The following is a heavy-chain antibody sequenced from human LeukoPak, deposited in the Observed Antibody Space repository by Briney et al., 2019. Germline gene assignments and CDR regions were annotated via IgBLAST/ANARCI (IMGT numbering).Heavy chain of an antibody. D-gene: IGHD6-6*01. Sequence: PSETLSLTCTVSGGSISSYYWSWIRQPPGKGLEWIGYIYYSGSTNYNPSLKSRVTISVDTSKNQFSLKLSPVTAPDTAVYYCARDRIAARRPYYYYYGMDVWGQGTTVTVSS. CDR1: GGSISSYY. CDR3: ARDRIAARRPYYYYYGMDV. CDR2: IYYSGST. V-gene: IGHV4-59*01. J-gene: IGHJ6*02.